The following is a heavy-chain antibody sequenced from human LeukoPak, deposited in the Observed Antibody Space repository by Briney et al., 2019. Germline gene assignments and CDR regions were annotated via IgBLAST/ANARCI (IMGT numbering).Heavy chain of an antibody. CDR1: GGTFSSYA. V-gene: IGHV1-69*01. J-gene: IGHJ4*02. D-gene: IGHD4-17*01. CDR3: VRDRDYDFDY. Sequence: SVKVSCKASGGTFSSYAISWVRQAPGQGLEWMGGIIPIFGTANYAQKFQGRVTITADESTSTAYMELSSLRSEDTAVYYGVRDRDYDFDYWGQGTLVTVSS. CDR2: IIPIFGTA.